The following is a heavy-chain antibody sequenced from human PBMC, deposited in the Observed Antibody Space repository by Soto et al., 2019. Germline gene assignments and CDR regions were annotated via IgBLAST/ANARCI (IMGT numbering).Heavy chain of an antibody. J-gene: IGHJ6*02. V-gene: IGHV3-15*07. Sequence: GGSLRLSCAASGFTFSNAWMNWVRQAPGKGLEWVGRIKSKTDGGTTDYAAPVKGRFTISRDDSKNTLYLQMNSLKTEDTAVYYCTGVLYDSSGYYYVGNYYYGMDVWGQGTTVTVSS. D-gene: IGHD3-22*01. CDR3: TGVLYDSSGYYYVGNYYYGMDV. CDR2: IKSKTDGGTT. CDR1: GFTFSNAW.